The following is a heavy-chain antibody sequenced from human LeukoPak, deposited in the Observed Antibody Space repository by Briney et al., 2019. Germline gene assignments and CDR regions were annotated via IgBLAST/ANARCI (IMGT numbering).Heavy chain of an antibody. Sequence: GGSLRLSCAASGFTFSSYEMNWVRQAPGKGLEWVSYISISGSTIYNAAPVKGRFTISRDNAKNSLYLQMNSLRAEDTAVYYCARDRDPKYYDFWSGYYKGDYYYYYGMDVWGQGTTVTVSS. CDR3: ARDRDPKYYDFWSGYYKGDYYYYYGMDV. CDR2: ISISGSTI. CDR1: GFTFSSYE. D-gene: IGHD3-3*01. V-gene: IGHV3-48*03. J-gene: IGHJ6*02.